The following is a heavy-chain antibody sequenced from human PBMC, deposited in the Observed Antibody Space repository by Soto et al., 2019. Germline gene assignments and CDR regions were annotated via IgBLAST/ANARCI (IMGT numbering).Heavy chain of an antibody. CDR3: AKDRDSSGYYYRNY. J-gene: IGHJ4*02. CDR2: ISGTGDST. D-gene: IGHD3-22*01. V-gene: IGHV3-23*01. CDR1: GCTFSSYG. Sequence: GGSLRLSCAASGCTFSSYGMSWVRQAPGKGLEWVSAISGTGDSTYYADSVKGRFTISRDNSKNTLYLQINSLRAEDTAVYYCAKDRDSSGYYYRNYWGQGTLVTVSS.